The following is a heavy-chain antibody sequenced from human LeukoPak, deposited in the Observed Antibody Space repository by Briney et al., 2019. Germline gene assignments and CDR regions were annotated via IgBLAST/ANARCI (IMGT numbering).Heavy chain of an antibody. CDR1: GGSISSSSYY. D-gene: IGHD3-22*01. Sequence: SETLSLTCTVSGGSISSSSYYWGWIRQPPGKGLEWIGSIYYSGSTYYNPSLKSRVTISVDTSKNQFSLKLSSVTAADTAVYYCARQPRSYYDSSGYYYDYWGQGTLVTVSS. CDR2: IYYSGST. V-gene: IGHV4-39*07. CDR3: ARQPRSYYDSSGYYYDY. J-gene: IGHJ4*02.